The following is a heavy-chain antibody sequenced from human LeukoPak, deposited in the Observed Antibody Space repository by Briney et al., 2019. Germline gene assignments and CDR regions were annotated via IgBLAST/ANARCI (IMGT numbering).Heavy chain of an antibody. V-gene: IGHV4-59*11. D-gene: IGHD2-21*02. J-gene: IGHJ4*02. CDR3: ARVTVETATKRYFDY. Sequence: SETLSLTCTVSGVAISSHYWSWIRHPPGKGPEWLGFIISTGTANYNPSLKGRVTLSIDTPKDQFSLRLRSVTAADTAVYYCARVTVETATKRYFDYWGQGARVTVSS. CDR1: GVAISSHY. CDR2: IISTGTA.